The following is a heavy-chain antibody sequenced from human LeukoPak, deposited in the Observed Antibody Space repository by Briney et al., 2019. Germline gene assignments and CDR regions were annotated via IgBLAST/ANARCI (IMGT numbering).Heavy chain of an antibody. V-gene: IGHV2-5*06. J-gene: IGHJ4*02. CDR2: IDWNDNK. CDR1: GFSLSPSGVN. CDR3: AHSGTYYDFWSGYPYIDY. Sequence: SGPTPRHPSPALTLTCTFSGFSLSPSGVNVGWIRQPPGTALEWVALIDWNDNKHYGPSLKSRLTITKDTSKNQVVLTMTNMDPVDTATYYCAHSGTYYDFWSGYPYIDYWGQGILVTVSS. D-gene: IGHD3-3*01.